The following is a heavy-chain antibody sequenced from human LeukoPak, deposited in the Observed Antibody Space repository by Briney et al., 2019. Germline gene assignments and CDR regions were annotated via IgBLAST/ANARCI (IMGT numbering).Heavy chain of an antibody. Sequence: GGSLRLSCAASGFTFSSYAMSWVGQAPGKGLEGVSAISGSGGSTYYADSVKGRFTISRDNSKNTLYLQMNSLRAEDTAVYYCAKEQRIVVVVAAYFDYWGQGTLVTVSS. D-gene: IGHD2-15*01. CDR1: GFTFSSYA. CDR2: ISGSGGST. J-gene: IGHJ4*02. V-gene: IGHV3-23*01. CDR3: AKEQRIVVVVAAYFDY.